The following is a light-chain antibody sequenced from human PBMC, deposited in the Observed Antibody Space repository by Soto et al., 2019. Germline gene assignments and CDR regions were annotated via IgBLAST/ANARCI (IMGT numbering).Light chain of an antibody. CDR2: INT. CDR1: SSNIGAGYD. Sequence: QSALTQPPSASGAPGQRVTISCTGSSSNIGAGYDVHWYQQLPGTAPKLLIYINTNRPSGVPDRFSGSKSGTSASLAITGLQAEDEADYYCQSYDNSLSGSLFGTGTKVTVL. V-gene: IGLV1-40*01. J-gene: IGLJ1*01. CDR3: QSYDNSLSGSL.